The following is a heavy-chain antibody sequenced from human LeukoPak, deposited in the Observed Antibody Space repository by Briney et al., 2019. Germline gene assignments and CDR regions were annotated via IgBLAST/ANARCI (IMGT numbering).Heavy chain of an antibody. V-gene: IGHV3-23*01. CDR3: ARDTSPVRFLEWSQGFDY. Sequence: PGGSLRLSCAASGFSFSTYAMSWVRQAPGKGLEGVSTIRDSGDSPHYPDSVKGRLTISRDHFNNMLYLQVGSLRAEDTAIYYCARDTSPVRFLEWSQGFDYWGQGTRVTVSS. CDR1: GFSFSTYA. D-gene: IGHD3-3*01. CDR2: IRDSGDSP. J-gene: IGHJ4*01.